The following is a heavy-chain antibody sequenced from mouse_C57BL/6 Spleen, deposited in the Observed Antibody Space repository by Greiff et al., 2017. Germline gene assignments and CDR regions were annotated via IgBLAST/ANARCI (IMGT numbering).Heavy chain of an antibody. D-gene: IGHD1-1*01. J-gene: IGHJ2*01. CDR3: AREGIYYYGSSPFFDY. CDR1: GYAFSSSW. CDR2: IYPGDGDT. V-gene: IGHV1-82*01. Sequence: QVQLQQSGPELVKPGASVKISCKASGYAFSSSWMNWVKQRPGKGLEWIGRIYPGDGDTNYNGKFKGKATLTADKSSSTAYMQRSSLTSEDSAVYFCAREGIYYYGSSPFFDYWGQGTTLTVSS.